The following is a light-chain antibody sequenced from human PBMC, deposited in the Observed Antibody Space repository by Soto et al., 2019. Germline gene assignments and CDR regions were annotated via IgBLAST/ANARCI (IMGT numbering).Light chain of an antibody. V-gene: IGLV2-14*01. J-gene: IGLJ2*01. Sequence: QSALTQPASVSGSPGQSITISCTGTSSDVGGYNYVSWYQQHPGKAPKLMIYEVSNRPSGVSTRFSGSKSGNTASLTISGLQAEDEADYSCSSYTSSGTQVFGGGTKLTVL. CDR2: EVS. CDR1: SSDVGGYNY. CDR3: SSYTSSGTQV.